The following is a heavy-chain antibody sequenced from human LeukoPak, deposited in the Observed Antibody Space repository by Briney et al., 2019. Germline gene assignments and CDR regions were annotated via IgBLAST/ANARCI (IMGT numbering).Heavy chain of an antibody. CDR2: ISGSGAYT. J-gene: IGHJ1*01. D-gene: IGHD3-10*01. Sequence: GGSLRLSCAASGFTLSSYAMSWVRQAPGKGLEWVSTISGSGAYTYYADSVKGRFTISRDNSKNTLYLQMNSLRAEDTAVYYCGKYFASGSYYKLPHWGQGTLVTVSS. CDR3: GKYFASGSYYKLPH. V-gene: IGHV3-23*01. CDR1: GFTLSSYA.